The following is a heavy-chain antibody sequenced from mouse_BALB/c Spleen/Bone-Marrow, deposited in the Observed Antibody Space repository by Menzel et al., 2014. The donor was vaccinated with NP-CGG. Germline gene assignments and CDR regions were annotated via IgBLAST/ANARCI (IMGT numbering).Heavy chain of an antibody. V-gene: IGHV2-6-4*01. CDR2: IWGGGNT. J-gene: IGHJ4*01. CDR1: GFSLSRYS. D-gene: IGHD1-1*01. Sequence: QVQLQQSGPGLVAPSQSLSITCTVSGFSLSRYSVHWVRQPPGEGLEWLGVIWGGGNTDYNSALKSRLCITKDNSKSQVFLKMNSLQTDDTAVYYCARFITTGTMDCWGQGTSVTVSS. CDR3: ARFITTGTMDC.